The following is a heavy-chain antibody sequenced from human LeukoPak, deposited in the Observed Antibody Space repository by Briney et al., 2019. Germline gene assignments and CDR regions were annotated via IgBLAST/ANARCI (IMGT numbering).Heavy chain of an antibody. D-gene: IGHD3-10*01. J-gene: IGHJ4*02. CDR1: GFAFSDHH. Sequence: GGSLRLSCTGSGFAFSDHHMDWVRQAPGKGLEWVGRSRNKANSYTTEYAASVKGRFTISRDESENSLCLQMNSLRAEDTAVYYCAKTRYGSGSASDYWGQGTLVTVSS. CDR2: SRNKANSYTT. CDR3: AKTRYGSGSASDY. V-gene: IGHV3-72*01.